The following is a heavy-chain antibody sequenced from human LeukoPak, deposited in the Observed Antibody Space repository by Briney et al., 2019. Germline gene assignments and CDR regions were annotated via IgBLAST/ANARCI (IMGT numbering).Heavy chain of an antibody. V-gene: IGHV3-23*01. D-gene: IGHD1-26*01. CDR3: AKDLIAGATPDQYFQH. CDR1: GFTFSSYA. J-gene: IGHJ1*01. CDR2: ISGSGGST. Sequence: PGGSLRLSCAASGFTFSSYAMSWVRQAPGKGLEWVSAISGSGGSTYYADSVKGRFTISRDNSKNTLYLQMNSLRAEDTAVYYCAKDLIAGATPDQYFQHWGQGTLVTVSS.